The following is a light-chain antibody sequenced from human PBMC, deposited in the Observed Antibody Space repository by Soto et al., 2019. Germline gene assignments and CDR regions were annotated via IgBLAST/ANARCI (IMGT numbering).Light chain of an antibody. Sequence: QSALTQPASVSGSPGQSITIPCTGTSSDVGGYNYVSWYQQPPGKAPKLMIYEVSKRPSGVSNRFSGSKSGDTASLTISGLQAEDEADYYCSSYTSSNTLVFGGGTKLTVL. J-gene: IGLJ2*01. V-gene: IGLV2-14*01. CDR2: EVS. CDR1: SSDVGGYNY. CDR3: SSYTSSNTLV.